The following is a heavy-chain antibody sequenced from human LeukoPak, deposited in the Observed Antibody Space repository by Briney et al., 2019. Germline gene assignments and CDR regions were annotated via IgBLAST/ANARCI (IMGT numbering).Heavy chain of an antibody. CDR2: IIPIFGTA. D-gene: IGHD3-3*01. V-gene: IGHV1-69*01. CDR3: ARVTLYDFWRGYYNWFDP. J-gene: IGHJ5*02. CDR1: GGTFSSYA. Sequence: SVKVSCQASGGTFSSYAISWVRQAPGQGLEWVGGIIPIFGTANYAQKFQGRVTITADESTSTAYMELSSLRSEDTAVYYCARVTLYDFWRGYYNWFDPWGQGTLVTVSS.